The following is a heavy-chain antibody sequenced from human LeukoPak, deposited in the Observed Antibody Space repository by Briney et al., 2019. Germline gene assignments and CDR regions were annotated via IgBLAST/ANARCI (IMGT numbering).Heavy chain of an antibody. J-gene: IGHJ3*02. CDR1: GGTFTSYA. D-gene: IGHD3-9*01. Sequence: ASVKVSCKASGGTFTSYAISWVRQAPGQGVEWMGGIIPIFGTANYAQKFQGRVTITADESTSTAYMELSSLRSEDTAVYYCASLLRYFYWLFAFDIWGQGTMVTVSS. CDR2: IIPIFGTA. CDR3: ASLLRYFYWLFAFDI. V-gene: IGHV1-69*13.